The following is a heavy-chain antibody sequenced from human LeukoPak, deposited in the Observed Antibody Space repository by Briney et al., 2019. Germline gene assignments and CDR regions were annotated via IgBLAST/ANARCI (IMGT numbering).Heavy chain of an antibody. CDR1: GYSFSSDW. J-gene: IGHJ4*02. CDR3: GRHLDYYDMCGYHDSFNC. D-gene: IGHD3-22*01. V-gene: IGHV5-51*01. Sequence: GESLQISCKGSGYSFSSDWVGWGGQLPGKGLEWVGIIYPGDSDTRYSPSFQGQVTISADKSISTAYLQWSSLKASDTAMSYCGRHLDYYDMCGYHDSFNCWGQGTLVTVSS. CDR2: IYPGDSDT.